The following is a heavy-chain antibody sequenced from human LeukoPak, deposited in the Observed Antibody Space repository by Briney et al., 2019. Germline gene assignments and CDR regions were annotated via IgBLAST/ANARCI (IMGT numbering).Heavy chain of an antibody. Sequence: SETLSLTCAVSGYSISSGYYWGWIRQPPGKGLEWIGSIYHSGSTYYNPSLKSRVTISVDTSKNQFSLKLSSVTAADTAVYYCARRGSSTFDYWGQGTLVTVSS. D-gene: IGHD1-26*01. V-gene: IGHV4-38-2*01. CDR2: IYHSGST. J-gene: IGHJ4*02. CDR1: GYSISSGYY. CDR3: ARRGSSTFDY.